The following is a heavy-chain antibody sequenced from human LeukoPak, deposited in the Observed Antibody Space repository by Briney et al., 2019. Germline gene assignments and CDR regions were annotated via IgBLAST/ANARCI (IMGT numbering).Heavy chain of an antibody. J-gene: IGHJ4*02. CDR3: ARRAVQGVIDY. V-gene: IGHV3-7*03. CDR2: IKQDGSEK. CDR1: GFTFSSHW. D-gene: IGHD3-10*01. Sequence: GGSLRLSCAASGFTFSSHWMSWVRRAPGKGLEWVANIKQDGSEKHYVDSVKGRFTISRDNAANSLNLQMNSLRAEDTAVYYCARRAVQGVIDYWGQGTLVTVSS.